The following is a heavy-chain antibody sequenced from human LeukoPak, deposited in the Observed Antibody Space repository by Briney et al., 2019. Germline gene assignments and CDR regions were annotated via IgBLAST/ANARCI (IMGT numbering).Heavy chain of an antibody. J-gene: IGHJ4*02. Sequence: GGSLRLSCAASGFTFSNYAMSWVRQAPGKGLEWVSVIGSSGGGTYYADSVKGRFTVSRDNSRNTLYVQMNSLRAEDTAVYYCAKGLGDSIGYYGRPIDYWGQGTLVTVSS. CDR3: AKGLGDSIGYYGRPIDY. V-gene: IGHV3-23*01. CDR1: GFTFSNYA. D-gene: IGHD3-22*01. CDR2: IGSSGGGT.